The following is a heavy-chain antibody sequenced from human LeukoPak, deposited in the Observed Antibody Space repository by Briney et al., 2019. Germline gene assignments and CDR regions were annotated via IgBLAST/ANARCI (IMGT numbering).Heavy chain of an antibody. D-gene: IGHD1-26*01. CDR2: IWYDGSNK. V-gene: IGHV3-33*01. Sequence: GGSLRLSCAASGFTFSSYGMHWVRQAPGKGLEWVAVIWYDGSNKYYADSVKGRFTISRDNSKNTLYLQMNSLRAEDTAVYYCAREFRYGGPYTEIFDYWGQGTLVTVSS. J-gene: IGHJ4*02. CDR1: GFTFSSYG. CDR3: AREFRYGGPYTEIFDY.